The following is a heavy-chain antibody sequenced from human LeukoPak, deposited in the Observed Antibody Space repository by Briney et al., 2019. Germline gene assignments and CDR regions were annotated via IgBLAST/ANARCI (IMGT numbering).Heavy chain of an antibody. CDR1: GGSISSDY. J-gene: IGHJ4*02. V-gene: IGHV4-59*01. Sequence: PSETLSLTCSVSGGSISSDYWGWIRQPPGKGLEWIAYVHNSGITRYNPSLKSRVTISIDTSKNQFSLYLSSVTAADTAVYYCARGDTSSWYWAFGYWGQGTLVTVSS. D-gene: IGHD6-13*01. CDR2: VHNSGIT. CDR3: ARGDTSSWYWAFGY.